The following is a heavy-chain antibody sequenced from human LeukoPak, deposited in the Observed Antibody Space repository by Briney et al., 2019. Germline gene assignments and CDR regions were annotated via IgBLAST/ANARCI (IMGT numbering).Heavy chain of an antibody. D-gene: IGHD6-19*01. CDR1: GYTFTGYY. V-gene: IGHV1-46*01. CDR2: INPSGGST. Sequence: GASVKVSCKASGYTFTGYYMHWVRQAPGQGLEWMGIINPSGGSTSCAQKFQGRVTMTRDTSTSTVYMELSSLRSEDTAVYYCAREVGIAVAGIDYWGQGTLVTVSS. CDR3: AREVGIAVAGIDY. J-gene: IGHJ4*02.